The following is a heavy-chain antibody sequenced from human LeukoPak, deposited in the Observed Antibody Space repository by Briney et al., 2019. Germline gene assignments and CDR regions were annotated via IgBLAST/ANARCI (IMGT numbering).Heavy chain of an antibody. V-gene: IGHV3-48*03. CDR3: ARDRDPGYNDSSGYRRVNAFDI. CDR1: GFTFSSYE. J-gene: IGHJ3*02. Sequence: PGGSLRLSCAASGFTFSSYEMNWVRQAPGKGLEWVSYICTSGSTKYYADSVKGRFTISRDNAKNSLYLQMNSLRAEDTAVYYCARDRDPGYNDSSGYRRVNAFDIWGQGTMVTVSS. CDR2: ICTSGSTK. D-gene: IGHD3-22*01.